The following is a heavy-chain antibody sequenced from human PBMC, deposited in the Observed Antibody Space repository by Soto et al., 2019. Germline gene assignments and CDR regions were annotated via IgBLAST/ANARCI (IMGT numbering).Heavy chain of an antibody. D-gene: IGHD1-26*01. CDR3: AIVLVGAKGTDE. CDR2: VSYDGSNN. Sequence: QVLLVESGGGVVQPGRSLRLSFAASGFTFSSYGMHWVRQAPGKGPEWVAVVSYDGSNNYYADSVKGRFNIPRDNSKNPLYLQMNSLRAEDTAVYYCAIVLVGAKGTDEWGQGTLFTVAS. J-gene: IGHJ4*02. CDR1: GFTFSSYG. V-gene: IGHV3-30*03.